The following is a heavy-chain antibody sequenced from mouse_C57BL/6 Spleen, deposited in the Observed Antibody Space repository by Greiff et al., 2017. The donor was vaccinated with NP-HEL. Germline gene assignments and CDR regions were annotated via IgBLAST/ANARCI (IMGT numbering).Heavy chain of an antibody. CDR3: ARWDYYGSSPYGYFDV. CDR1: GYEFSSYW. J-gene: IGHJ1*03. CDR2: IYPGDGDT. V-gene: IGHV1-80*01. D-gene: IGHD1-1*01. Sequence: QVQLQQSGAELVKPGASVKISCKASGYEFSSYWMNWVKQRPGKGLEWIGKIYPGDGDTNYNGKFKGKATLTADKSSSTAYMQLSSLTSEDSAVYFCARWDYYGSSPYGYFDVWGTGTTVTVSS.